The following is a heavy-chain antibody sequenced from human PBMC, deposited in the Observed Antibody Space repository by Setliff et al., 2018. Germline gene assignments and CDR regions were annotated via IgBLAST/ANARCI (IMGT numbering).Heavy chain of an antibody. D-gene: IGHD3-22*01. CDR3: ARDVYLYDSSGYSPDFFDY. J-gene: IGHJ4*02. CDR2: IYSSGST. Sequence: ETLSLTCTVSGGSISSYSWSWIRQPPGKGLEWIGYIYSSGSTNYNPSLKSRVTISVDTSKNQFSLKLSSVTAADTAVYYCARDVYLYDSSGYSPDFFDYWGQGTLVTVSS. CDR1: GGSISSYS. V-gene: IGHV4-4*08.